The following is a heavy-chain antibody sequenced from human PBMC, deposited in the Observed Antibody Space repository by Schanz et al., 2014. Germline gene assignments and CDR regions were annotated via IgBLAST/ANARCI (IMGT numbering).Heavy chain of an antibody. D-gene: IGHD4-17*01. V-gene: IGHV1-46*04. Sequence: QVQLVQSGPEVKKPGASVKVSCKASGYTFTNHYLHWVRQAPGQGLEWMGIIDPSSGSTTYAQKLQGRVTMTRDTSTSTVYLELSSLRSEDTAVYYCVSPARYGGFDYWGQETLVTVSS. J-gene: IGHJ4*02. CDR3: VSPARYGGFDY. CDR1: GYTFTNHY. CDR2: IDPSSGST.